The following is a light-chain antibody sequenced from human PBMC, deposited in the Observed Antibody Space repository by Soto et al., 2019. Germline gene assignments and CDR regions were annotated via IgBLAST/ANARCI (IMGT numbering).Light chain of an antibody. V-gene: IGLV2-14*01. Sequence: QSVLTQPASVSGSPGQTITISCTGTSSDVGGYNYLSWYQQHPGKAPKVMIYEVSNRPSGVSNRFSGSKSGNTAPLTISGLQAEDEADYFCSSYTTSGTPVFGGGTKLTVL. CDR1: SSDVGGYNY. CDR3: SSYTTSGTPV. CDR2: EVS. J-gene: IGLJ3*02.